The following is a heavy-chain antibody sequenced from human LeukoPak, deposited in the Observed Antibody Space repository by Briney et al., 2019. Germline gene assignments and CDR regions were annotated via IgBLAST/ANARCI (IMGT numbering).Heavy chain of an antibody. D-gene: IGHD1-26*01. J-gene: IGHJ4*02. CDR1: GFTFSSYG. CDR3: AKDIVGATDY. Sequence: GGSLRLSCAASGFTFSSYGMSWVRQAPGKGLEWVSAISGSGGSTYYADSVKGRFTISRDNSKNTLYLQLNSLRAEDTAVYYCAKDIVGATDYWGQGTLVTVSS. CDR2: ISGSGGST. V-gene: IGHV3-23*01.